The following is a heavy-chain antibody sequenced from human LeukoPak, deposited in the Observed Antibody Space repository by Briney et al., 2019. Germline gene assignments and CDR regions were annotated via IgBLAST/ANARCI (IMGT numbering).Heavy chain of an antibody. CDR2: IYFSGST. CDR1: GGSISTYY. D-gene: IGHD2-21*01. V-gene: IGHV4-59*01. Sequence: SETLSLTCTVSGGSISTYYWTWIRQPPGKGLEWIGYIYFSGSTNYNPSIKSRVTISVDTSKIQFSLNLTSVTAADTAVYYCARGGKGFPLGLRFDYWGQGSLVTVA. J-gene: IGHJ4*02. CDR3: ARGGKGFPLGLRFDY.